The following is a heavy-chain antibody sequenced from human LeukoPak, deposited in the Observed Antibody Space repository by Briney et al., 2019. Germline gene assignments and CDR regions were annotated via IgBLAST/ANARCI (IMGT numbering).Heavy chain of an antibody. CDR2: FFLKGST. CDR3: ARHVEMAFDY. V-gene: IGHV4-38-2*02. J-gene: IGHJ4*02. CDR1: GYSITSAYY. D-gene: IGHD5-24*01. Sequence: SETLSLTCTVSGYSITSAYYWGWIRQPPGKGLEWIGSFFLKGSTYYNPSLKSRVTISVDTSKNQFSLKLSSVTAADTAVYYCARHVEMAFDYWGQGTLVTVSS.